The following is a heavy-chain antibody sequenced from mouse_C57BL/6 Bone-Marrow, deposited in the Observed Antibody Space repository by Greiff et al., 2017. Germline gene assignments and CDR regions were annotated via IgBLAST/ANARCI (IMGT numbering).Heavy chain of an antibody. V-gene: IGHV1-64*01. CDR1: GYTFTSYW. D-gene: IGHD1-1*01. CDR3: ARSGFYYYGLVDY. J-gene: IGHJ2*01. Sequence: QVQLQQPGAELVKPGASVKLSCKASGYTFTSYWMHWVKQRPGQGLEWIGMIHPNSGSTNYNEKFKSKATLTVDKSSSTAYMQLSSLTSEDSAVYYCARSGFYYYGLVDYWGQGTTLTVSS. CDR2: IHPNSGST.